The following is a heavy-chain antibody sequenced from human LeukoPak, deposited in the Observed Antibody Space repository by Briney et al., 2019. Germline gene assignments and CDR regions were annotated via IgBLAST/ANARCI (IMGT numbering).Heavy chain of an antibody. CDR3: ARGNYDSSGYIR. V-gene: IGHV1-18*04. CDR1: GGTFSGYY. D-gene: IGHD3-22*01. Sequence: VASVKVSCKASGGTFSGYYMHWVRQAPGQGLEWMGWISAYNGNTNHAQKLQGRVTMTTDTSTSTAYMELRSLRSDDTAVYYCARGNYDSSGYIRWGQGTLVTVSS. CDR2: ISAYNGNT. J-gene: IGHJ4*02.